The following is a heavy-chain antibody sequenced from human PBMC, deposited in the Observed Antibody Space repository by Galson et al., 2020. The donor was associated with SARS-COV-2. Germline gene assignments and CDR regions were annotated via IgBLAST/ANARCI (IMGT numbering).Heavy chain of an antibody. V-gene: IGHV1-18*01. J-gene: IGHJ4*02. CDR2: ITPHNGDT. Sequence: ASVKVSCKASGYTITDYDITWVRQAPGQGLEWMGWITPHNGDTRYAQNLKGRLTLTTDTSTNTAHMELRSLRSDDTAVYYCARDSETDYFNYWGQGSLVTVSS. CDR3: ARDSETDYFNY. CDR1: GYTITDYD.